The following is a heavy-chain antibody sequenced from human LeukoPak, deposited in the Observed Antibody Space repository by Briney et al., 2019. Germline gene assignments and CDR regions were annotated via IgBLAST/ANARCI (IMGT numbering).Heavy chain of an antibody. J-gene: IGHJ4*02. D-gene: IGHD1-26*01. CDR2: ISYDGSNK. CDR1: GFTFSSYG. Sequence: GGSLRLSCAASGFTFSSYGMHWVRQAPGKGLEWVAVISYDGSNKYYADSVKGRFTISRDNSKNTLYLQMNSLRAEDTAVYYCAKLGGSYSGEDVDYWGQGTLVTVSS. V-gene: IGHV3-30*18. CDR3: AKLGGSYSGEDVDY.